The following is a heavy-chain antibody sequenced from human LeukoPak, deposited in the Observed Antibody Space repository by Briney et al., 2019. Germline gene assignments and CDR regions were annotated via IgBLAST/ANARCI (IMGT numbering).Heavy chain of an antibody. V-gene: IGHV4-59*08. CDR3: ARGGVGATTDFDY. Sequence: SETLSLTCTVSGGSISSYYWSWIRQPPGKGLEWIGYIYYSGSTNYNPSLKSRVTISVDTSKNQFSLKLSSVTAADTAVYYCARGGVGATTDFDYWGQGTLVTVSS. J-gene: IGHJ4*02. CDR2: IYYSGST. D-gene: IGHD1-26*01. CDR1: GGSISSYY.